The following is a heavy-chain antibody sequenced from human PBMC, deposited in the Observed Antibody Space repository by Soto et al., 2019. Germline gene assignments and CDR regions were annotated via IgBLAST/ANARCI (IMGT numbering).Heavy chain of an antibody. CDR2: INAGNGNT. V-gene: IGHV1-3*01. Sequence: QVQLVQSGAEVKKPGASVKVSCKASGYTFTSYAMHWVRQAPGQRLEWMGWINAGNGNTKYSQKFQGRVTITRDTSASTAYMQLSSLRSEDTAVYYCARRSLLEWLFDPWGQGTLVTVSS. CDR3: ARRSLLEWLFDP. J-gene: IGHJ5*02. D-gene: IGHD3-3*01. CDR1: GYTFTSYA.